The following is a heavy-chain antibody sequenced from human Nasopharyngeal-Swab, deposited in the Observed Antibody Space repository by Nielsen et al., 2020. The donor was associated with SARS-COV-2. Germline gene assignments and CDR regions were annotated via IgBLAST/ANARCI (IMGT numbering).Heavy chain of an antibody. V-gene: IGHV3-9*01. J-gene: IGHJ3*02. CDR3: AKEAPPYPRGAFDI. CDR2: ISWNSGSI. Sequence: SLKISCAASGFTFDDYATHWVRQAPGKGLEWVSGISWNSGSIGYADSVKGRFTISRDNAKNSLYLQMNSLRAEDTALYYCAKEAPPYPRGAFDIWGQGTMVTVSS. CDR1: GFTFDDYA.